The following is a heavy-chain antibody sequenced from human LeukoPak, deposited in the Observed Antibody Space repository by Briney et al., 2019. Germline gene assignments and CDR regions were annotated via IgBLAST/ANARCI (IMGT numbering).Heavy chain of an antibody. Sequence: PGGSLRLSCAVSGFTFSDHYMDWVRQAPGKGLEWIGRSRNEDHSYSTDFAASVRGRASLSRDHSRNSLYLQINSLRTGDTAVYYCVALLRGIGYWGQGTLVTVSS. CDR2: SRNEDHSYST. J-gene: IGHJ4*02. CDR1: GFTFSDHY. CDR3: VALLRGIGY. V-gene: IGHV3-72*01. D-gene: IGHD3-10*01.